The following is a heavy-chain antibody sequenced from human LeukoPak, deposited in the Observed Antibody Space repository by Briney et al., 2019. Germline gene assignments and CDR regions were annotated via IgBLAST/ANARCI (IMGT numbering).Heavy chain of an antibody. J-gene: IGHJ4*02. Sequence: GGSLRLSCAASGFTFEDYAMHWVRHAPGKGLEGVAGISWNSGSIEYADSVKGRFTISRDKDKNSLYLQMNSLRAEDTALYYCAKDVAAAGQLFDYWGQGTLVTVSS. CDR3: AKDVAAAGQLFDY. V-gene: IGHV3-9*01. CDR1: GFTFEDYA. CDR2: ISWNSGSI. D-gene: IGHD6-13*01.